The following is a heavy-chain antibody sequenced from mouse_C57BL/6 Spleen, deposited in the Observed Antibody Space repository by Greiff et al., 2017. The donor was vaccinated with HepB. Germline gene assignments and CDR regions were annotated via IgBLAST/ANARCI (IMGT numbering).Heavy chain of an antibody. Sequence: QVQLQQSGAELVKPGSSVKMSCKASGYTFTTYPIEWVKQNHGKSLEWIGNFHPYNDDTKYNEKFKGKATLTVEKSSSTVYLELSRLTSDDSAVYYCAVYDYDGRGYAMDYWGQGTSVTVSS. CDR2: FHPYNDDT. J-gene: IGHJ4*01. CDR1: GYTFTTYP. CDR3: AVYDYDGRGYAMDY. D-gene: IGHD2-4*01. V-gene: IGHV1-47*01.